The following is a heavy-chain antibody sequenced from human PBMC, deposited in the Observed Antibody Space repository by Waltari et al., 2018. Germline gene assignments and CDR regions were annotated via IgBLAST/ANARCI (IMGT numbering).Heavy chain of an antibody. J-gene: IGHJ6*02. CDR1: GGSISSSNW. D-gene: IGHD1-26*01. Sequence: QVQLQESGPGLVKPSGTLSLTCVVSGGSISSSNWWTWVRQPPGKGLEWIGEIDHNGNTNYNPSRKSRVTISVDKSKNQFSLKLRSVTAADTAVYYCARVILGATDDYSYAMDVWGQGITVTVSS. CDR2: IDHNGNT. V-gene: IGHV4-4*02. CDR3: ARVILGATDDYSYAMDV.